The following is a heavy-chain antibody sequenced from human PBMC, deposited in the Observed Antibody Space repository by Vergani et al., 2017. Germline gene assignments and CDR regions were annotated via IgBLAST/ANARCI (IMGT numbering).Heavy chain of an antibody. D-gene: IGHD3-10*01. CDR2: IYHSGST. CDR3: ARVTYYYGSGSLDY. V-gene: IGHV4-38-2*02. CDR1: GYSISSGYY. J-gene: IGHJ4*02. Sequence: QVQLQESGPGLVKPSETLSLTCTVSGYSISSGYYWGWIRQPPGKGLEWIGSIYHSGSTYYNPSLKSRVTISVDTSKNQFSLKLSSVTAADTAVYYCARVTYYYGSGSLDYWGQGTLVTVSS.